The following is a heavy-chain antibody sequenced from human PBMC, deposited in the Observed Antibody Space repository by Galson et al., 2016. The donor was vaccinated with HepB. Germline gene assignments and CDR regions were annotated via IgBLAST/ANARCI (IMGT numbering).Heavy chain of an antibody. Sequence: LRLSCAASGFTFSSYAMSWVRQAPGKGLEWVSAISGSGGGTYYADSVKGRFPLSRDNSKNMLYLQMNSLRAEDTAVYYCAKDLGFLEWLFFDSYYYYGMDVWGQGTTVTVSS. V-gene: IGHV3-23*01. D-gene: IGHD3-3*01. CDR2: ISGSGGGT. J-gene: IGHJ6*02. CDR3: AKDLGFLEWLFFDSYYYYGMDV. CDR1: GFTFSSYA.